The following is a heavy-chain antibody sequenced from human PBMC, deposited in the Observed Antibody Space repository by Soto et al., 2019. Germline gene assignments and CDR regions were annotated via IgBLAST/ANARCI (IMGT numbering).Heavy chain of an antibody. D-gene: IGHD3-3*01. V-gene: IGHV4-31*03. CDR3: ARWWSGSRQGFDP. Sequence: SETLSLTCTVSGDSVSTNSYSWSWIRQHPGKGLEWIGYIYYSGSTYYNPSLKSRVTISVDTSKNQFSLKLSSVTAADTAVYYCARWWSGSRQGFDPWGQGTLVTVSS. CDR1: GDSVSTNSYS. J-gene: IGHJ5*02. CDR2: IYYSGST.